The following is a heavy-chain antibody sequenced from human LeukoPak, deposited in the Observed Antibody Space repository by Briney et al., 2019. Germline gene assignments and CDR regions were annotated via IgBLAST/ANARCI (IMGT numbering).Heavy chain of an antibody. CDR1: SGSISIDNYY. CDR3: AREIVAGLGVSFDI. CDR2: FYYRATVFNSGST. V-gene: IGHV4-39*07. J-gene: IGHJ3*02. D-gene: IGHD6-19*01. Sequence: SETLSLTCTVSSGSISIDNYYWAWLRQPPGRGLEWIGTFYYRATVFNSGSTYYNPSLKSRVTISLDTSKNQFSLKLSSVTAADTAVYYCAREIVAGLGVSFDIWGQGTMVTVSS.